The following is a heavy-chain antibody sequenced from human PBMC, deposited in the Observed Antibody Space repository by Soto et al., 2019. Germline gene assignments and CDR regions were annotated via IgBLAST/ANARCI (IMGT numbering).Heavy chain of an antibody. D-gene: IGHD2-21*02. CDR1: GYTFTGYY. J-gene: IGHJ4*02. Sequence: VSCKASGYTFTGYYVHWVRQAPGQGLEWMGWINPNSGGTKYAQKFQGRLTMTRDTSISTAYMELSSLRSDDTAFYYCARQLAYCGGDCYTEPLDYWGQGTLVTVSS. V-gene: IGHV1-2*02. CDR2: INPNSGGT. CDR3: ARQLAYCGGDCYTEPLDY.